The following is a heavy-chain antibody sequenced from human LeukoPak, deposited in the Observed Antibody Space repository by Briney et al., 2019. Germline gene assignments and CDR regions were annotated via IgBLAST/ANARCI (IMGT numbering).Heavy chain of an antibody. CDR3: ASNYRPGIADQGDY. CDR1: GGSFSGYY. CDR2: INHSGSI. Sequence: PSETLSLTCAVYGGSFSGYYWSWIRQPPGKGLEWIGEINHSGSINYNPSLKSRVTISVDTSKNQFSLKLSSVTAADTAVYYCASNYRPGIADQGDYWGQGTLVTVSS. V-gene: IGHV4-34*01. D-gene: IGHD6-13*01. J-gene: IGHJ4*02.